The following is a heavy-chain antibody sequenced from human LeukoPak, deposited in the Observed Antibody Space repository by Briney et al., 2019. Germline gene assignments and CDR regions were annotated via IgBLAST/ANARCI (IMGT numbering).Heavy chain of an antibody. J-gene: IGHJ4*02. CDR1: GFTFSSYE. CDR3: AREGSSSWAGFDY. Sequence: PGGSLRLSCAASGFTFSSYEMNWVRQAPGKGLEWLSYIRSSGSTIYYADSVKGRFTISRDNAKNSLYLQMNSLRAEDTAVYYCAREGSSSWAGFDYWGQGTLVTDSS. CDR2: IRSSGSTI. V-gene: IGHV3-48*03. D-gene: IGHD6-13*01.